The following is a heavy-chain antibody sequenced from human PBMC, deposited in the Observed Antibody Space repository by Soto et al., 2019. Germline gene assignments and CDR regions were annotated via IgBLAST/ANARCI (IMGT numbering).Heavy chain of an antibody. CDR1: GGSISSYY. V-gene: IGHV4-59*01. J-gene: IGHJ4*02. Sequence: SETLSLTCTVSGGSISSYYWSWIRQPPGKGLEWIGYIYYSGSTNYNPSLKSRVTISVDTSKNQFSLKLSSVTAADTAVYYCARVAPLEPLDYGSGSYHIDYWGQGTLVTVSS. CDR3: ARVAPLEPLDYGSGSYHIDY. CDR2: IYYSGST. D-gene: IGHD3-10*01.